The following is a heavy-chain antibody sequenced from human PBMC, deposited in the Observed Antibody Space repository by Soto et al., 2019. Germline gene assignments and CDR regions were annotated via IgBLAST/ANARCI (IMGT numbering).Heavy chain of an antibody. CDR3: ARDREQLGGVVWFDP. J-gene: IGHJ5*02. Sequence: VASVNVSCKASGGTFSSYAISWVRQAPGQGLEWMGGIIPIFGTENYAQKFQGRVTITADESTSTAYMELSSLRSEDTAVYYCARDREQLGGVVWFDPWGQGTLVTVSS. V-gene: IGHV1-69*13. CDR2: IIPIFGTE. D-gene: IGHD6-6*01. CDR1: GGTFSSYA.